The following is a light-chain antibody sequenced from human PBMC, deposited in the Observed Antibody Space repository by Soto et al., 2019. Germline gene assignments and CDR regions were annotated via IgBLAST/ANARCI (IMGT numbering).Light chain of an antibody. Sequence: QSALTQPRSVSGSPGQSVTISCTGTSRDVGAYNYVSWYQHHPGKTPKLMIYEVSNRPSGVSSRFSGSKSGNTASLTISGLQAEDEADYYCISYTGSSTSYVFGSGTKVTVL. CDR1: SRDVGAYNY. J-gene: IGLJ1*01. CDR2: EVS. V-gene: IGLV2-14*01. CDR3: ISYTGSSTSYV.